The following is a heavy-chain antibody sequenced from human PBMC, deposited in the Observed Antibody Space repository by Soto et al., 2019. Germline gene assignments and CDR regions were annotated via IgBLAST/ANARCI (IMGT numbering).Heavy chain of an antibody. CDR3: AREPGDFWSGTYDAFDI. J-gene: IGHJ3*02. CDR2: IIPILGIA. Sequence: GASVKVSCKASGGTFSSYTISWVRQAPGQGLEWMGRIIPILGIANYAQKFQGRVTITTDKSTSTAYMELSSLRSEDTAVYYCAREPGDFWSGTYDAFDISGQATLLSVSS. V-gene: IGHV1-69*04. D-gene: IGHD3-3*01. CDR1: GGTFSSYT.